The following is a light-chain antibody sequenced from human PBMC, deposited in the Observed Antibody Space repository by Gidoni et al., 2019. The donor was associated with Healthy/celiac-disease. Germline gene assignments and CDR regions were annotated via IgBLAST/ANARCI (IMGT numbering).Light chain of an antibody. CDR1: QSVSSY. V-gene: IGKV3-11*01. J-gene: IGKJ4*01. Sequence: VLTQSPATLSLSPGERATLSCRASQSVSSYLAWYQQKPGQAPRLLIYDASNRATGIPARFSGSGAGTDFTLTISSLEPEDFAVYYCQQRSNWPTFGGGTKVEIK. CDR2: DAS. CDR3: QQRSNWPT.